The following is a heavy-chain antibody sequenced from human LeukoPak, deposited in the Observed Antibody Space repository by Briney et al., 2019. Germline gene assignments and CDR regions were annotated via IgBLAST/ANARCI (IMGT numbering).Heavy chain of an antibody. Sequence: ASVKVSCKASGYTFNNYGISWVRQGPGQGLELMGWISPYNGNTKFAQNFQGRVTVTTETSTSTAYMELRSLRSDDTAVYYCARQSYFDGRGDDAFDIWGQGTMVTVSS. V-gene: IGHV1-18*01. CDR1: GYTFNNYG. D-gene: IGHD2-15*01. CDR3: ARQSYFDGRGDDAFDI. J-gene: IGHJ3*02. CDR2: ISPYNGNT.